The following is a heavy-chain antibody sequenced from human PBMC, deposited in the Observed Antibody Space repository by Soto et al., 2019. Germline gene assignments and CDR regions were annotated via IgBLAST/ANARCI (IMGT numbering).Heavy chain of an antibody. D-gene: IGHD6-13*01. CDR3: AKENGYSSSWFEFDY. Sequence: EVQLLESGGGLVQPGGSLRLSCAASGFTFSSYAMSWVRQAPGKGLEWVSAISGSGGSTYYPDSVKGRFTISRDNSKNTLYLKMNSLRAEDTAVYYCAKENGYSSSWFEFDYWGQGTLVTVSS. CDR1: GFTFSSYA. V-gene: IGHV3-23*01. J-gene: IGHJ4*02. CDR2: ISGSGGST.